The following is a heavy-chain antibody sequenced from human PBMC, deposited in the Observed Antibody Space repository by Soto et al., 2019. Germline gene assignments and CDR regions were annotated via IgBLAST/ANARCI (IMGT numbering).Heavy chain of an antibody. V-gene: IGHV5-51*01. CDR3: ARQSTVTSEDY. CDR1: GYSFSNYW. Sequence: GESLKISCKGSGYSFSNYWIGWVRQMPVKGLEWMGIIYPGDSDIRYSPFFQGQVVISADKSASTAFLQWSSLEASDTAMFYCARQSTVTSEDYWGQGTLVTVSS. CDR2: IYPGDSDI. D-gene: IGHD4-4*01. J-gene: IGHJ4*02.